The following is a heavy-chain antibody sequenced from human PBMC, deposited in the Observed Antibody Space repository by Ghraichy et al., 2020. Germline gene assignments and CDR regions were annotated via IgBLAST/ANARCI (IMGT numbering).Heavy chain of an antibody. CDR1: GDSVSSYSAG. J-gene: IGHJ5*02. V-gene: IGHV6-1*01. CDR3: AKGGLVRGVLHWFDP. D-gene: IGHD3-10*01. CDR2: TYYRSKWYT. Sequence: SQTLSLTCAISGDSVSSYSAGWNWIRQSPSRGLEWLGRTYYRSKWYTDYAVSVKSRISINPDTSKNQFSLQLNSVTPEDTALYYCAKGGLVRGVLHWFDPWGQGTPVTVSS.